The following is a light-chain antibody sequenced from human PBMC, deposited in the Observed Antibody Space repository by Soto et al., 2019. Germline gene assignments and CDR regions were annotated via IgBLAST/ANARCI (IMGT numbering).Light chain of an antibody. CDR2: GAS. Sequence: EIGMTQSPATLSVSPGERATLSCRASQSVSSNLAWYQQKPRQAPRLLIYGASTRATGIPARFSGSGSGTEFTLTISSMPSEDFAVYYCQQYNNWPPHTFGQGTKLEIK. V-gene: IGKV3-15*01. CDR3: QQYNNWPPHT. CDR1: QSVSSN. J-gene: IGKJ2*01.